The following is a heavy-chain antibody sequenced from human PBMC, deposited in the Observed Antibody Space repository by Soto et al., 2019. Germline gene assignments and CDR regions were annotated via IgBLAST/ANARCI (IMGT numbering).Heavy chain of an antibody. CDR1: GFSLTTSGMC. D-gene: IGHD6-13*01. J-gene: IGHJ4*02. CDR2: IDWADDK. V-gene: IGHV2-70*12. CDR3: AHRLAATGLFDY. Sequence: SGPTLVNPTQTLTLTCTFSGFSLTTSGMCVSWNRQPPGKALEWLALIDWADDKYYSTSLKTRLTITKDTSKNQVVLTMTNMDPVDTATYYCAHRLAATGLFDYWGQGTLVTVSS.